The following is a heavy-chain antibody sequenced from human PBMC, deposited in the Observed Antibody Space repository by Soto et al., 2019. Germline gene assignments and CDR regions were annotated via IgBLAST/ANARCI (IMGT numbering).Heavy chain of an antibody. D-gene: IGHD3-10*01. Sequence: PSETLSLTCAVHGGSFGGYYWSWIRQPPGKGLEWIGEINHSGSTNYNPSLKSRVTISVDTSKNQFSLKLSSVTAADTAVYYCARFPLLWFGESLIYGMDVWGQGTTVT. CDR2: INHSGST. V-gene: IGHV4-34*01. CDR3: ARFPLLWFGESLIYGMDV. CDR1: GGSFGGYY. J-gene: IGHJ6*02.